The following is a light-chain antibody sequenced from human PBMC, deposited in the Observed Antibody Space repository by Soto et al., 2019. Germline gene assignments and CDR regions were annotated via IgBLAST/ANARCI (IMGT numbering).Light chain of an antibody. CDR1: QSVSNS. Sequence: EIVLTQSPATLSLSPGDRATLSCRASQSVSNSLAWYQQKPGLAPRLLIFDASNRAAGIPARCRGSGSGTDFTLTISSLEPEDFAVYYCQQRSNWPAWTFGQGTKV. CDR2: DAS. CDR3: QQRSNWPAWT. V-gene: IGKV3-11*01. J-gene: IGKJ1*01.